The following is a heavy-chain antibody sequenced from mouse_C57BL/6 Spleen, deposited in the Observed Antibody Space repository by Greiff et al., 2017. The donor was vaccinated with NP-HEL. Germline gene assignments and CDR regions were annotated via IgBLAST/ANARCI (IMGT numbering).Heavy chain of an antibody. Sequence: VQLQQSGPVLVKPGASVKMSCKASGYTFTDYYMNWVKQSHGKSLEWIGVINPYNGGTSYNQKFKGKATLTVDKSSSTAYMELNSLTSEDSAVYYCARYGNDPYAMDYWGQGTSVTVSS. D-gene: IGHD1-1*02. CDR2: INPYNGGT. CDR3: ARYGNDPYAMDY. J-gene: IGHJ4*01. V-gene: IGHV1-19*01. CDR1: GYTFTDYY.